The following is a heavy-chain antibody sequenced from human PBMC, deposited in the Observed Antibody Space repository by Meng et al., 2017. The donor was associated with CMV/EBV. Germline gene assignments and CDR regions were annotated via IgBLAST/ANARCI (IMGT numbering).Heavy chain of an antibody. CDR3: TTEEAFDI. J-gene: IGHJ3*02. V-gene: IGHV3-15*01. Sequence: GESLKISCAASGFTFSTYAMSWVRQAPGKGLEWVGRIKSKTDGGTTDYAAPVKGRFTISRDDSKNTLYLQMNSLKTEDTAVYYCTTEEAFDIWGQGTMVTVSS. CDR2: IKSKTDGGTT. CDR1: GFTFSTYA.